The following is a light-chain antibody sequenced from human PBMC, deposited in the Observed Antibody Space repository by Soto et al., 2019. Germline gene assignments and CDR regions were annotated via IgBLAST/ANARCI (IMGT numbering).Light chain of an antibody. CDR2: DVT. J-gene: IGLJ2*01. CDR1: SSDVGAYNY. CDR3: CSYAGSNTLL. V-gene: IGLV2-11*01. Sequence: QSVLTQPRSVSGSPGQSITISCTGTSSDVGAYNYVSWYQQHPGKAPKAIIYDVTKRPSGVPDRFSGSKSDNTASLTISGLQAEDEADYYCCSYAGSNTLLFGGGTQLTVL.